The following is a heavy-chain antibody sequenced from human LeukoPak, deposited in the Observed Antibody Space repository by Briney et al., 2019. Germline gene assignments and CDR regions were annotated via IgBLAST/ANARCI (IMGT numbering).Heavy chain of an antibody. CDR2: IYPGDSDT. CDR3: ARLANDAFDI. CDR1: GSSFTSYW. Sequence: GASLKISCKGSGSSFTSYWIGWVRQMPGKGLEWMGIIYPGDSDTRYSPSFQGQVTISADKSINTAYLQWSSLKASDTAMYYCARLANDAFDIWGQGTMVTVSS. J-gene: IGHJ3*02. V-gene: IGHV5-51*01.